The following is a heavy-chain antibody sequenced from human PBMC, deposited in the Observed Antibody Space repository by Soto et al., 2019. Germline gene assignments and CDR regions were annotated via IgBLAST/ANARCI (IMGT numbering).Heavy chain of an antibody. J-gene: IGHJ6*02. CDR3: ARDPAPNYDFWSGYWGPYYYYGMDV. V-gene: IGHV4-4*07. CDR2: IYTSGST. Sequence: SETLSLTCTVSGGSISSYYWSWIRQPAGKGLEWIGRIYTSGSTNYNPSLKSRVTMSVDTSKNQFSLKLSSVTAADTAVYYCARDPAPNYDFWSGYWGPYYYYGMDVWGQGTTVTVSS. D-gene: IGHD3-3*01. CDR1: GGSISSYY.